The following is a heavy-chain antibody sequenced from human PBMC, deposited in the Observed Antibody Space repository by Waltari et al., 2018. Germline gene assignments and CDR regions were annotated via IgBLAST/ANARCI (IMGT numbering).Heavy chain of an antibody. J-gene: IGHJ4*02. V-gene: IGHV1-2*02. CDR3: ARGLSRGKSAPSYVDY. Sequence: QVQLVQSGAEVKKPGASVKVSCKASGYTFTGYYMHWVRQAPGQGLEWMGLINPNSGGTNYAQKFQGRVTMTRDTSISTAYMELSRLRSDDTAVYYCARGLSRGKSAPSYVDYWGQGTLVTVSS. CDR1: GYTFTGYY. CDR2: INPNSGGT. D-gene: IGHD5-18*01.